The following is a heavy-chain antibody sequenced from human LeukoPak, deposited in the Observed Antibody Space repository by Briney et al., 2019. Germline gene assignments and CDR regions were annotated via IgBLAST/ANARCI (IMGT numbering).Heavy chain of an antibody. CDR3: ARGFSLGYCSSTSCHDAFDI. V-gene: IGHV3-53*01. Sequence: GGSLRLSCAASGFTVSSNYMTWVRQAPGKGLEWVSVIYSGGSTYYADSVKGRFTISRDNSKNTLYLQMKSLRAEDTAVYYCARGFSLGYCSSTSCHDAFDIWGQGTMVTVSS. CDR2: IYSGGST. J-gene: IGHJ3*02. CDR1: GFTVSSNY. D-gene: IGHD2-2*01.